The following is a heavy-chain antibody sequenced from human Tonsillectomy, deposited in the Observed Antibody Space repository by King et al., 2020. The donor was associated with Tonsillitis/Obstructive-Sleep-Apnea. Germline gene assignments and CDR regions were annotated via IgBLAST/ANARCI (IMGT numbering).Heavy chain of an antibody. J-gene: IGHJ4*02. CDR2: ISFSGGST. CDR1: GFTFSSYA. D-gene: IGHD6-13*01. V-gene: IGHV3-23*04. CDR3: AKDGSRIAAHHYFDY. Sequence: VQLVESGGGLVQPGGSLRLSCAASGFTFSSYAISWFRQAPGKGLEWVSAISFSGGSTCYADSGKGRFTISRDNSKNTLDLQMNSLRAEDTAVYYCAKDGSRIAAHHYFDYWGQGTLVTVSS.